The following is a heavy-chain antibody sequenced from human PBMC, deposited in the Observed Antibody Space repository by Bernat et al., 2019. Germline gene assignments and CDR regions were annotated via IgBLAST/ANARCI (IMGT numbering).Heavy chain of an antibody. CDR2: ISSDGSDT. CDR3: ACSTYGTFDY. V-gene: IGHV3-74*01. Sequence: EVQLVESGGGLVQPGGSLRLSCTASGFTFSSYWMHWVRQAPGKGLVWVSRISSDGSDTDYADSVKGRFTISRDNAENTLYLQMNSLRAEDTAVYYCACSTYGTFDYWGQGTLVTVSS. CDR1: GFTFSSYW. D-gene: IGHD4-11*01. J-gene: IGHJ4*02.